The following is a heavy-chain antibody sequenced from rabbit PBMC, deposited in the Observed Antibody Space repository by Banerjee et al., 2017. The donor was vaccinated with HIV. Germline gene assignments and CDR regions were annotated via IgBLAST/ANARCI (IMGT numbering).Heavy chain of an antibody. Sequence: QEQLEESGGDLVKPEGSLTLTCTASGFSFSNKYVMCWVRQAPGKGLEWIACIVTSNGNLVYATWAKGRFTISKTASTVDLRMTSLTAADTATYFCARAGGYRDFGLWGQGTLVTVS. D-gene: IGHD2-1*01. V-gene: IGHV1S45*01. J-gene: IGHJ6*01. CDR2: IVTSNGNL. CDR1: GFSFSNKYV. CDR3: ARAGGYRDFGL.